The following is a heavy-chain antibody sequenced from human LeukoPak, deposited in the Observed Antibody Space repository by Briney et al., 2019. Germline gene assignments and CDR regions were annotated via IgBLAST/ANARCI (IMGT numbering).Heavy chain of an antibody. D-gene: IGHD3-3*01. CDR3: ARFTIFGVGPDY. V-gene: IGHV4-61*02. J-gene: IGHJ4*02. CDR1: GGSISSGSYY. Sequence: PSETLSLTCTVSGGSISSGSYYWSWIRQPAGKGLEWIGRIYTSGSTNYNPSLKSRVTISVDTSKNQFSLKLSSVTAADTAVYYCARFTIFGVGPDYWGQGTLVTAPS. CDR2: IYTSGST.